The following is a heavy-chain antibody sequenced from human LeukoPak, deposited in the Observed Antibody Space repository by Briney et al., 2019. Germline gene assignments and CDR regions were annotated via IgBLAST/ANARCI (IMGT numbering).Heavy chain of an antibody. V-gene: IGHV4-59*01. J-gene: IGHJ4*02. Sequence: SETLSLTCTVSGGSISSYYWGWIRQPPGKGLEWIGSIYYSGSTNYNPSLKSRVTISVDTSKNQFSLKLSSVTAADTAVYYCARDRGYYDSSGYLSFDYWGQGTLVTVSS. D-gene: IGHD3-22*01. CDR1: GGSISSYY. CDR2: IYYSGST. CDR3: ARDRGYYDSSGYLSFDY.